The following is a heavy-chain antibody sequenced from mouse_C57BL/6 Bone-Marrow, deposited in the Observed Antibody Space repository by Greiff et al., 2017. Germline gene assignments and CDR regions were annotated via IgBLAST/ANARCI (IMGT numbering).Heavy chain of an antibody. D-gene: IGHD2-5*01. CDR1: GFTFSSYA. V-gene: IGHV5-4*01. CDR2: ISDGGSYT. J-gene: IGHJ3*01. CDR3: ARDRAHSNSCAY. Sequence: EVMLVESGGGLVKPGGSLKLSCAASGFTFSSYAMSWVRQTPEKRLEWVATISDGGSYTYYPDNVKGRFTISRDNAKNNLYLQMSHLKSEDTAMYYCARDRAHSNSCAYWGQGTLVTVSA.